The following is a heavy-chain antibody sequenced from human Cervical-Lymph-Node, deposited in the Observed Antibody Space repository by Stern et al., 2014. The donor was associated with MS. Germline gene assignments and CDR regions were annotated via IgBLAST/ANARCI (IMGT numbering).Heavy chain of an antibody. Sequence: VQLAQSGGGLVKPGGSLRLSCAASGFTFSSYSMNWVRQAPGKGLEWVASISSGGSYIYYADSLKGRFTISRDNAKNSLYLQMNSLRAEDTAVYYCARGRGGNYRYYFDYWGQGTLVTVSS. J-gene: IGHJ4*02. D-gene: IGHD4-23*01. CDR2: ISSGGSYI. CDR1: GFTFSSYS. CDR3: ARGRGGNYRYYFDY. V-gene: IGHV3-21*01.